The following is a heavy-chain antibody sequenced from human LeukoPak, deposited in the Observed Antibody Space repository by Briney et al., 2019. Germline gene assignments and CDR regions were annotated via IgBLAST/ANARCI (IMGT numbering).Heavy chain of an antibody. Sequence: GGSLRLSCAASGFTFSSYAMHWVRQAPGKGLEYVSAISSNGGSTYYANSVKGRFTVSRDNSKNTLYLQMGSLRAEDMAVYYCARVGYDILTGYYDYWGQGTLVTVSS. CDR3: ARVGYDILTGYYDY. CDR1: GFTFSSYA. V-gene: IGHV3-64*01. D-gene: IGHD3-9*01. CDR2: ISSNGGST. J-gene: IGHJ4*02.